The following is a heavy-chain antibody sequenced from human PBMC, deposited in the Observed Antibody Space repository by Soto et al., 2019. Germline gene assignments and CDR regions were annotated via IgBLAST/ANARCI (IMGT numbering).Heavy chain of an antibody. J-gene: IGHJ4*02. V-gene: IGHV4-59*08. CDR3: ARGSTGYSSSWYRY. D-gene: IGHD6-13*01. CDR2: IYYSGCT. Sequence: QVQLQESGPGLVKPSETLSLTCTVSGGSISSYYWSWIRQPPGKGLEWIGYIYYSGCTNYNPSLKSRVTISVDTSKNQFSLKLSSVTAADTAVYYCARGSTGYSSSWYRYWGQGTLVTVSS. CDR1: GGSISSYY.